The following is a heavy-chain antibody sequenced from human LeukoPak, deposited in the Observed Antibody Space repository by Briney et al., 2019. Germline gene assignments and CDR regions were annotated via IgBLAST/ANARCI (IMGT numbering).Heavy chain of an antibody. CDR1: GGSISPYY. V-gene: IGHV4-59*01. J-gene: IGHJ3*02. Sequence: PSETLSLTCTVSGGSISPYYWSWIRQPPGKGLEWIGYIHYSGSTNYNPSLKSRVSMSVDTSKNQFSLKVNSVTAADTAVYYCARRRSGYSYDHAAFEIWGQGTRVTGSS. CDR2: IHYSGST. CDR3: ARRRSGYSYDHAAFEI. D-gene: IGHD5-18*01.